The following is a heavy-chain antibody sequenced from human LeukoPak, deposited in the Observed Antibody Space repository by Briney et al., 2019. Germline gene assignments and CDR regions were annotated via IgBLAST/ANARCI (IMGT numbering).Heavy chain of an antibody. Sequence: GESPNLSCHCSGSLFTTYWLDLVRQMPGKGLEWMGIIYPGDSDTRYSPSFQGQVIISADKSISTAYLQWSGLKASDTGMYYSAKKWRYGSYGYPDYWGQGTLVTVSS. J-gene: IGHJ4*02. CDR3: AKKWRYGSYGYPDY. V-gene: IGHV5-51*01. D-gene: IGHD3-22*01. CDR1: GSLFTTYW. CDR2: IYPGDSDT.